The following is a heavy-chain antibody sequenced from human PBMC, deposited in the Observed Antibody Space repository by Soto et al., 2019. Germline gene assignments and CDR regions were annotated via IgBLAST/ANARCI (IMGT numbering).Heavy chain of an antibody. CDR3: ARTGGERSNY. CDR2: IIPIFGTA. V-gene: IGHV1-69*13. CDR1: GGTFSSYA. Sequence: PEASVKVSCKASGGTFSSYAISWVRQAPGQGLEWMGGIIPIFGTANYAQKFQGRVTITADESTSTAYMELSSLRSEDTAVYYCARTGGERSNYWGQGTLVTVSS. J-gene: IGHJ4*02. D-gene: IGHD1-1*01.